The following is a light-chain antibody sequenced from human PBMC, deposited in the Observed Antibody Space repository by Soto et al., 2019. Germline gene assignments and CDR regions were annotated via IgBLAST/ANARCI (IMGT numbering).Light chain of an antibody. CDR3: QQYNNWPPIT. CDR2: GAS. CDR1: QSVSSK. Sequence: EIVITQSPATLSVSPGERATLSCRASQSVSSKLAWYQQKPGQAPRLLIYGASTRATGIPARFSGSGSGTEFTLTISSLQSEDFAIYYCQQYNNWPPITFGQGTRLEIK. V-gene: IGKV3-15*01. J-gene: IGKJ5*01.